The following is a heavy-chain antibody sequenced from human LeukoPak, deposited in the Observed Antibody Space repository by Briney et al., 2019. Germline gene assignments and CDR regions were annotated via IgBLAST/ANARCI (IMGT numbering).Heavy chain of an antibody. V-gene: IGHV3-66*01. Sequence: PGGSLRLSCAASGFTVSSSYMSWVRQAPGKGLEWVSVIYSGGGTRFADSVKGRFTISRDNSKNTLYLQMNSLRAEDTAVYYCAREWLEVYGMDVWGQGTTVTVSS. D-gene: IGHD3-22*01. CDR3: AREWLEVYGMDV. J-gene: IGHJ6*02. CDR2: IYSGGGT. CDR1: GFTVSSSY.